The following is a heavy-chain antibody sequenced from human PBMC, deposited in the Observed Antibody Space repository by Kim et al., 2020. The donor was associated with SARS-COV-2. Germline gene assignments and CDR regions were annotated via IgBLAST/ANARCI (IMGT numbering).Heavy chain of an antibody. CDR2: IWYDGSNK. Sequence: GGSLRLSCAASGFTFSSYGMHWVRQAPGKGLEWVAVIWYDGSNKYYGDSVKGRFTISRDNSKNTLYLQMNSLRAEDTAVYYCARDRDYYGSGSARGLFDYWGQGTLVTVSS. D-gene: IGHD3-10*01. V-gene: IGHV3-33*01. J-gene: IGHJ4*02. CDR1: GFTFSSYG. CDR3: ARDRDYYGSGSARGLFDY.